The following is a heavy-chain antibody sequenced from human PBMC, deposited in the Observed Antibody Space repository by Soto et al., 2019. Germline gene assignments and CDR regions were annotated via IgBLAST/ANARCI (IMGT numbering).Heavy chain of an antibody. J-gene: IGHJ3*02. V-gene: IGHV1-46*01. Sequence: ASVKASCKSSGYTFTSYYMHCVRQAPGQGLEWMGIINPSGGSTSYAQKFQGRVTMTRDTSTSTVYMELSSLRSEDTAVYYCARPVAATDAFDIWGQGTMVTVSS. CDR2: INPSGGST. CDR1: GYTFTSYY. CDR3: ARPVAATDAFDI. D-gene: IGHD2-15*01.